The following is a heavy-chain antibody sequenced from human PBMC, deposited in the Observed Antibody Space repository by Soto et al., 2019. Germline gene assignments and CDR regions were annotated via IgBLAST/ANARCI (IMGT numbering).Heavy chain of an antibody. CDR3: AKASGSYYYWFDY. CDR1: GFTFSSYA. J-gene: IGHJ5*01. CDR2: ISGSGGST. D-gene: IGHD1-26*01. Sequence: GGSLRLSCAASGFTFSSYAMSWVRQAPGRGLEWVSAISGSGGSTYYADSVKGRFTISRDNSKNTLYLQMNSLRAEDTAVYYCAKASGSYYYWFDYWGQGTLVTVSS. V-gene: IGHV3-23*01.